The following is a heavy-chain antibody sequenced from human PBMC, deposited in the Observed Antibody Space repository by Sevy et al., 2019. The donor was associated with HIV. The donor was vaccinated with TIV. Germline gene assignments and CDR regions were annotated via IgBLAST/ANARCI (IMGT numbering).Heavy chain of an antibody. V-gene: IGHV1-2*02. Sequence: ASVKVSCKASGYTFTGYYMHWVRQAPGQGLEWMGWINPNSGGTNYAQKFQGRVTMTRDTSISTAYMELSRLRSDETAVYYCARDCSSTSCQNFDYWGQGTLVTVSS. CDR1: GYTFTGYY. J-gene: IGHJ4*02. D-gene: IGHD2-2*01. CDR2: INPNSGGT. CDR3: ARDCSSTSCQNFDY.